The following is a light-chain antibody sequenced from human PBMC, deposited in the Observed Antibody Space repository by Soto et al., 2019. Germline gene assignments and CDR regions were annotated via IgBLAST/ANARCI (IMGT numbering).Light chain of an antibody. CDR3: TSYTSSFTHL. CDR1: ISDVGGYNY. J-gene: IGLJ1*01. CDR2: EVS. V-gene: IGLV2-14*01. Sequence: QSALTQPAYVSGSPGQSITISCTGTISDVGGYNYVSWYQQHPGKAPKLMIFEVSNRPSGVSNRFSGSKSGNTASLTISGLQTEDEADYYCTSYTSSFTHLFGTGTKVTVL.